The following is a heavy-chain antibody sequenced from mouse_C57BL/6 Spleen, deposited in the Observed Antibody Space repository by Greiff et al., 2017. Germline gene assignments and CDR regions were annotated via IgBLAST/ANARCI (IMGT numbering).Heavy chain of an antibody. CDR1: GYSITSGYY. Sequence: EVQLVESGPGLVKPSQSLSLTCSVTGYSITSGYYWNWIRQFPGNKLECMGYISDDGSNNYNPSLKNLISITRDTSKNQFFLKLNSVTTEDTAKYYCARELNAMDYWGQGTSVTVSS. V-gene: IGHV3-6*01. J-gene: IGHJ4*01. CDR2: ISDDGSN. CDR3: ARELNAMDY.